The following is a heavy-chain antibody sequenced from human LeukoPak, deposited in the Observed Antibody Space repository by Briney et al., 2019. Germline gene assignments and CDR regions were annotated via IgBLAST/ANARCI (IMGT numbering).Heavy chain of an antibody. V-gene: IGHV4-38-2*02. Sequence: SETLSLTCTVSGFSISSDYYWGWIRPPPGKGLAWLGSVSHSGITYYNSSLNSRVTISVDTSKNHFSLTVNSVTAADTAVYYCARLVIPWGQGILVTVSS. CDR1: GFSISSDYY. CDR2: VSHSGIT. D-gene: IGHD3-10*01. CDR3: ARLVIP. J-gene: IGHJ5*02.